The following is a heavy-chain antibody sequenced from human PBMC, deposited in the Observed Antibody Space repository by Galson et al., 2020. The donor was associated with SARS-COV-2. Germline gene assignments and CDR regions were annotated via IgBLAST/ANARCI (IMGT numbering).Heavy chain of an antibody. J-gene: IGHJ4*02. CDR1: GGTFSSAEYY. Sequence: ASETLSLTCTVSGGTFSSAEYYWTWIRQHPVKGLEWRGYIHDSGSTYYNPSPKSRVTMSVDTSKNQFDLNLTSVTAADTAVYYCARLYYGSADYLYSWGQGTLGTVSS. CDR2: IHDSGST. V-gene: IGHV4-31*03. D-gene: IGHD3-10*01. CDR3: ARLYYGSADYLYS.